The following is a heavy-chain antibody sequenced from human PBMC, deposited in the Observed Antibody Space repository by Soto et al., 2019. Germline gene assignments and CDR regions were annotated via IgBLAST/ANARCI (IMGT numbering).Heavy chain of an antibody. V-gene: IGHV4-30-4*01. Sequence: PSETLSLTCTVSGGSISSGDYYWSWIRQPPGKSLEWIGYIYYSGSTYYNPSLKSRVTISVDTSKNQFSLKLSSVTAADTAVYYCARTRGYTVTTPWYYGMDVWGQGTTVTVSS. CDR3: ARTRGYTVTTPWYYGMDV. CDR2: IYYSGST. J-gene: IGHJ6*02. D-gene: IGHD4-4*01. CDR1: GGSISSGDYY.